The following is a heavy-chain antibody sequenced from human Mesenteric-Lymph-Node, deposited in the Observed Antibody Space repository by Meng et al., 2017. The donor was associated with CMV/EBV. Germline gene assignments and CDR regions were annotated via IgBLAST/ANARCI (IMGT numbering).Heavy chain of an antibody. CDR2: IKSGGAT. CDR3: ARHIVVAGYYYGMDV. CDR1: GFSVSSSY. Sequence: GESLKISCAASGFSVSSSYLSWVRQAPGKGLEWVSIIKSGGATDYADSVKGRFTISRDNSKNALSLQMSSLRAEDTAVYYCARHIVVAGYYYGMDVWGQGTTVTVSS. D-gene: IGHD2-2*01. V-gene: IGHV3-66*02. J-gene: IGHJ6*02.